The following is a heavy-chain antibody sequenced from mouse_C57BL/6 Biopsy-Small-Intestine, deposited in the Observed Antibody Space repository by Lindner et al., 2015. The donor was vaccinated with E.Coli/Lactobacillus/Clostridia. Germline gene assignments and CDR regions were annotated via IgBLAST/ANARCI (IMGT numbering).Heavy chain of an antibody. D-gene: IGHD2-12*01. J-gene: IGHJ4*01. Sequence: SVKVSCKVSRYTLTGLSMHWVRQAPGKGLEWMGGFDPEDGKTIYAQKFQGRVTMTEDTSTDTAYMELSSLRSEDTAVYYCTAVIGTNTVVFPINRGGTNWFDPWGQGTLVTVSS. CDR2: FDPEDGKT. V-gene: IGHV1-18*01. CDR3: TAVIGTNTVVFPINRGGTNWFDP. CDR1: RYTLTGLS.